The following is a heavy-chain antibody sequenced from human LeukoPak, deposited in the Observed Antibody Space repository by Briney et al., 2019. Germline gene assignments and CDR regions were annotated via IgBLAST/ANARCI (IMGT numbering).Heavy chain of an antibody. V-gene: IGHV3-30*18. Sequence: GGSLRLSCAASGFTSSSYGMHWVRQAPGKGLEWVAVISYDGSNKYYGDSVKGRFTISRDNSKNTLYLQMNSLRAEDTAVYYCAKGGNTYYFDYWGQGTLVTVSS. D-gene: IGHD5-18*01. CDR1: GFTSSSYG. CDR3: AKGGNTYYFDY. CDR2: ISYDGSNK. J-gene: IGHJ4*02.